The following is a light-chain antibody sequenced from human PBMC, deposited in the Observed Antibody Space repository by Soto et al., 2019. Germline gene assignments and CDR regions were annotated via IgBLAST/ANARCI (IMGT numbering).Light chain of an antibody. CDR1: QSVSSN. CDR3: QQRSNWLTWT. V-gene: IGKV3-15*01. Sequence: EMVMTQSPGTLSVSPGERASLSCRASQSVSSNLAWYQQRPGQAPRLLISGASTRATGIPARFRGSGSGTEFTLTISSLEPEDFAVYYCQQRSNWLTWTFGQGTKVDIK. J-gene: IGKJ1*01. CDR2: GAS.